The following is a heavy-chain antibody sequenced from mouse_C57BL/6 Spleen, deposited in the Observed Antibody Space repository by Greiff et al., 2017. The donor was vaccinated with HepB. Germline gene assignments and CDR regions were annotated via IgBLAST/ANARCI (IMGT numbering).Heavy chain of an antibody. CDR3: TRSYGNYPHFDY. D-gene: IGHD2-10*02. J-gene: IGHJ2*01. Sequence: QVQLKESGAELVRPGASVTLSCKASGYTFTDYEMHWVKQTPVHGLEWIGAIDPETGGTAYNQKFKGKAILTADKSSSTAYMELRSLTSEDSAVYYCTRSYGNYPHFDYWGQGTTLTVSS. CDR1: GYTFTDYE. CDR2: IDPETGGT. V-gene: IGHV1-15*01.